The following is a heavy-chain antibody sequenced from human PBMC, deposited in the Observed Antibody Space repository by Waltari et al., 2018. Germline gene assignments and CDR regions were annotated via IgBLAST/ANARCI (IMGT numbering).Heavy chain of an antibody. D-gene: IGHD3-10*01. CDR2: INPNSGGT. CDR3: ARDLNSITMVLGVPVDY. CDR1: GYTFTGYY. Sequence: QVQLVQSGAEVKKPGASVKVSCKASGYTFTGYYMHWVRQAPGQGLEWMGRINPNSGGTNYAQKFQGRVTMTRDTSISTAYMELSRLRSDDTTVYYCARDLNSITMVLGVPVDYWGQGTLVTVSS. V-gene: IGHV1-2*06. J-gene: IGHJ4*02.